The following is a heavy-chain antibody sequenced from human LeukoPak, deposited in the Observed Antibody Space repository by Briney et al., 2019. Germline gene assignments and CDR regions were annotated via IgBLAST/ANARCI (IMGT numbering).Heavy chain of an antibody. CDR1: GYPFTAYY. D-gene: IGHD3-10*01. CDR2: INPNSGGT. J-gene: IGHJ6*02. Sequence: ASVKVSCKASGYPFTAYYMHWVRQGPGQGLEWMGWINPNSGGTNYAQKFQGRVTLTRDTTISTAYMELSRLISDDTAVYFCSRDRPSMVRGVPDVWGQGTTVTVSS. CDR3: SRDRPSMVRGVPDV. V-gene: IGHV1-2*02.